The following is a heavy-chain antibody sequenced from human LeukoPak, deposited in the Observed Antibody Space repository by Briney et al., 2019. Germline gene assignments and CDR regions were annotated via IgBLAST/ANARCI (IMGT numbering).Heavy chain of an antibody. V-gene: IGHV3-74*01. CDR1: GFSFSNYW. CDR2: INSDGSYT. J-gene: IGHJ5*02. D-gene: IGHD1-1*01. CDR3: ARADNWQSGGA. Sequence: GGSLRLSCVASGFSFSNYWMYWGRQAPGKGLVWVSRINSDGSYTDYADSAKGRFTISRDDAKDTLYLQMNSLRADDTAVYYCARADNWQSGGAWGQGTLVTVSS.